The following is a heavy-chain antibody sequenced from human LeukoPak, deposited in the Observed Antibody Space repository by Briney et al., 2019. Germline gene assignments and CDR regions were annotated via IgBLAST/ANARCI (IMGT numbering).Heavy chain of an antibody. J-gene: IGHJ3*02. Sequence: SETLSLTCAVYGGSFSGYYWSWIRQPPGKGLEWIGEINHSGSTNYNPSLKSRVTISVDTSKNQFSLKLSSVTAADTAVYYCARTSDTAMVKDVFDIWGQGTMVTVSS. V-gene: IGHV4-34*01. D-gene: IGHD5-18*01. CDR2: INHSGST. CDR3: ARTSDTAMVKDVFDI. CDR1: GGSFSGYY.